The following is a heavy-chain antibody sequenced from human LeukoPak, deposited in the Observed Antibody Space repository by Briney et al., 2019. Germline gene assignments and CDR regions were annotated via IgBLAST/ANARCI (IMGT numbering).Heavy chain of an antibody. CDR3: AKGPSYYYATYGMDV. V-gene: IGHV3-30*18. J-gene: IGHJ6*02. CDR1: GFTFSSYG. Sequence: GGSLRLSCAASGFTFSSYGMHWVRQAPGKGLEWVAVISYDGSNKYYADSVKGRFTISRDNSKNTLYLQMNSLRAEGTAVYYCAKGPSYYYATYGMDVWGQGTTVTVSS. CDR2: ISYDGSNK. D-gene: IGHD3-10*01.